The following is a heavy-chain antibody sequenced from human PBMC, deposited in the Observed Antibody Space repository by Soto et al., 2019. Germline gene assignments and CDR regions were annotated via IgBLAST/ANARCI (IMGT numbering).Heavy chain of an antibody. Sequence: EVQLVESGGGLVKPGGSLRLSCAASGFTFSSYSMNWVRQAPGKGLEWVSSISSSSSYIYYADSVKGRFTISRDNAKNSLYLQMNSLRAEVTAVYYCAREGIAVAGYYFDYWGQGTLVTVSS. CDR1: GFTFSSYS. J-gene: IGHJ4*02. CDR2: ISSSSSYI. D-gene: IGHD6-19*01. CDR3: AREGIAVAGYYFDY. V-gene: IGHV3-21*01.